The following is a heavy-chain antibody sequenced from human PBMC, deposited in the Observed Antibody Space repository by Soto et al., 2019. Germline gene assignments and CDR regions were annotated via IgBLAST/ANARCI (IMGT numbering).Heavy chain of an antibody. J-gene: IGHJ4*02. CDR2: IKQDGSEK. CDR3: VRDRSGSYLEGFDY. D-gene: IGHD1-26*01. Sequence: GGSLRLSCAASGFTFSSFWMTWVRQAPGKGLEWVANIKQDGSEKYYVDSVKGRFTISRDNARNSLFPEMKSLRSEDTAVYSCVRDRSGSYLEGFDYWGQGTLVTVSS. V-gene: IGHV3-7*01. CDR1: GFTFSSFW.